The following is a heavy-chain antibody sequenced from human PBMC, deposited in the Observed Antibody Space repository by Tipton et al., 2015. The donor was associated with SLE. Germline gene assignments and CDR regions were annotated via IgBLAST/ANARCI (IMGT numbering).Heavy chain of an antibody. CDR3: ASTGGDSSSWYGKYFQH. Sequence: QLVQSGAEMKKPGESLKISCQGSGYSFTTYWIGWVRQMPGKGLEWMGIIYPGDSDTRYGPSFQGQVTISADKSISTAYLQWSSLKASDTAMYYCASTGGDSSSWYGKYFQHWGQGTLVTVSS. J-gene: IGHJ1*01. CDR2: IYPGDSDT. V-gene: IGHV5-51*03. D-gene: IGHD6-13*01. CDR1: GYSFTTYW.